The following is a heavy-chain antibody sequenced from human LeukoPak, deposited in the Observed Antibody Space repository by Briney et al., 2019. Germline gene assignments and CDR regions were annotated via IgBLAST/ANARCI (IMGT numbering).Heavy chain of an antibody. Sequence: ASVKVSCKVSGYTLTELSMHWVRQAPGKGLEWMGGFDPEDGETIYAQKFQGRVTMTEDTSTDTAYMELSSLRSEDTAVYYCATGICSGGSCYRANTYYYGMDVWGQGTTVTVS. V-gene: IGHV1-24*01. D-gene: IGHD2-15*01. CDR1: GYTLTELS. J-gene: IGHJ6*02. CDR2: FDPEDGET. CDR3: ATGICSGGSCYRANTYYYGMDV.